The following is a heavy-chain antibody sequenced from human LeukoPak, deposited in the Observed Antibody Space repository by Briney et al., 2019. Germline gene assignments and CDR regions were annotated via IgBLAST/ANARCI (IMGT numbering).Heavy chain of an antibody. CDR2: INSDGSYT. CDR3: ARGGAVAGTKHYYYGMDV. Sequence: GGSLRLSCAASGFTFSSYWMHWVRQAPGKGLVWVSRINSDGSYTNYVGSVKGRFTISRDNAMNTLYLQMNSLRAEDKAVYYCARGGAVAGTKHYYYGMDVWGQGTTVTVSS. CDR1: GFTFSSYW. D-gene: IGHD6-19*01. V-gene: IGHV3-74*01. J-gene: IGHJ6*02.